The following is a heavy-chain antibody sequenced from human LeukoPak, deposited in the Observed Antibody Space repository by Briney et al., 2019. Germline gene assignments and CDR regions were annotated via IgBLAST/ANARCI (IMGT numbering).Heavy chain of an antibody. CDR2: IYYSGST. Sequence: PSETLSLTCTVSGGSISSYYWSWIRQPPGKGLEWIGYIYYSGSTNYNPSLKSRVTISVDTSKNQLSLKLSSVTAADTAVYYCARAMLYYYGSGSYWGTFDYWGQGTLVTVSS. V-gene: IGHV4-59*01. CDR1: GGSISSYY. J-gene: IGHJ4*02. CDR3: ARAMLYYYGSGSYWGTFDY. D-gene: IGHD3-10*01.